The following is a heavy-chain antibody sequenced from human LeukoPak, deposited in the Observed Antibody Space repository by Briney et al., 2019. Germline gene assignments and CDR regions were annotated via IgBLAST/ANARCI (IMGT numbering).Heavy chain of an antibody. CDR1: GFTFSSYS. J-gene: IGHJ4*02. CDR3: ARSVLRYSSGWYYFDY. Sequence: GGSLRLSCAASGFTFSSYSINWVRQAPGKGLEWVSSISSSSSYIYYADSVKGRFTISRDNAKNSLYLQMNSLRAEDTAVYYCARSVLRYSSGWYYFDYWGQGTLVTVSS. D-gene: IGHD6-19*01. CDR2: ISSSSSYI. V-gene: IGHV3-21*01.